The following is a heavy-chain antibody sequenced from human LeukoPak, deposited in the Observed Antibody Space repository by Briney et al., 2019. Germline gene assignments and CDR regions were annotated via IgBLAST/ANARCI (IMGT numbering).Heavy chain of an antibody. CDR1: GFTFNTYG. J-gene: IGHJ4*02. CDR3: AKGVGGYTIGYYFDY. CDR2: ISYDASNK. Sequence: PGGSLRLSCAASGFTFNTYGMHWVRQAPGKGLEWVAVISYDASNKNYADPVKGRFTISRDYSKNTVYLQMTSLRAEDTAVYFCAKGVGGYTIGYYFDYWGQGTPVTVSS. V-gene: IGHV3-30*18. D-gene: IGHD5-18*01.